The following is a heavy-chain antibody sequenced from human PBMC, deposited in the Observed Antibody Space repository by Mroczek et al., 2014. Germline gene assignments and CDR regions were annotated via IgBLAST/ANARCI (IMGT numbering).Heavy chain of an antibody. CDR1: GYTFTGYY. Sequence: VQLLESGAEVKKPGASVKVSCKASGYTFTGYYMHWVRQAPGQGLEWMGWINPNSGGTNYAQKFQGRVTMTRDTSISTAYMELSRLRSDDTAVYYCARVWADSSGWSFVDYVGPGNPGHRLL. CDR3: ARVWADSSGWSFVDY. CDR2: INPNSGGT. J-gene: IGHJ4*02. V-gene: IGHV1-2*02. D-gene: IGHD6-19*01.